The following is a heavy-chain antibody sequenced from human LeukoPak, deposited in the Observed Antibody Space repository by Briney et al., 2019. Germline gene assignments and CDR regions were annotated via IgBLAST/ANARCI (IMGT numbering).Heavy chain of an antibody. Sequence: QPGGSLRLSCAASGFSFSNYWMHWVRQGPGKGPVWVSRITSDGTTITYADSVKGRFTISRDNAKHTLYLQMNSLRAEDTAVYYCARGPSGSNNLWMDYWGQGALVTVSS. D-gene: IGHD3-10*01. J-gene: IGHJ4*02. CDR1: GFSFSNYW. CDR3: ARGPSGSNNLWMDY. V-gene: IGHV3-74*01. CDR2: ITSDGTTI.